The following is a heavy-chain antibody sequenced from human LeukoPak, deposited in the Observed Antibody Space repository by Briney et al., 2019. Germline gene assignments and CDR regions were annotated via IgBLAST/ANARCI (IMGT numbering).Heavy chain of an antibody. Sequence: KCGESLKISCKDSGYSFTSYWIGWVRQMPGKGLEWMGIIYPDDSNTRYSPSFQGQVTISVDKSISTAYLQWSSLKASDTAVYYCAGRSGVGAHFDYWGQGTLVTVSS. CDR2: IYPDDSNT. CDR3: AGRSGVGAHFDY. CDR1: GYSFTSYW. J-gene: IGHJ4*02. D-gene: IGHD1-26*01. V-gene: IGHV5-51*01.